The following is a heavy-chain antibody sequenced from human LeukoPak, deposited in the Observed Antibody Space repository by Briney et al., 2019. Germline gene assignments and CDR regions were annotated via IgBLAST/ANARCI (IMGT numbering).Heavy chain of an antibody. D-gene: IGHD5-24*01. CDR2: IYYSGST. V-gene: IGHV4-59*01. J-gene: IGHJ4*02. CDR1: GGSISSYY. Sequence: PSETLSLTRTVSGGSISSYYWSWIRQPPGKGLEWIGYIYYSGSTNYNPSLKSRVTISVDTSKNQFSLKLSSVTAADTAVYYCARDRMATIDYWGQGTLVTVSS. CDR3: ARDRMATIDY.